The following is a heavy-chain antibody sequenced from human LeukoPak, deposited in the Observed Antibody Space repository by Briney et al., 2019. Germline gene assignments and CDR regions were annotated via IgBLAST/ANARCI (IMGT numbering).Heavy chain of an antibody. CDR3: ARYLVVPAATMLFDY. J-gene: IGHJ4*02. D-gene: IGHD2-2*01. V-gene: IGHV4-39*01. Sequence: SETLSPTCTVSGGSISSSSYYWGWIRQPPGKGLEWIGSIYYSGSTYYNPSLKSRVTISVDTSKNQFSLKLSSVTAADTAVYYCARYLVVPAATMLFDYWGQGTLVTVSS. CDR1: GGSISSSSYY. CDR2: IYYSGST.